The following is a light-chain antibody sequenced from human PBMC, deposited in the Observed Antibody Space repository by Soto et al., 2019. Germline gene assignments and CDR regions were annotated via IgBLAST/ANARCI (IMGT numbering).Light chain of an antibody. CDR3: QQADSYPIT. CDR2: GAF. J-gene: IGKJ5*01. V-gene: IGKV1-12*01. CDR1: MDINRW. Sequence: DIQMTQSPSSVSVSVGDRVTITCRASMDINRWLGWYQVRPGKPPKLLIAGAFVLQSGVPSRFSGSGYGTDFALTIDNLQPEDFETYYCQQADSYPITFGQGTRLDI.